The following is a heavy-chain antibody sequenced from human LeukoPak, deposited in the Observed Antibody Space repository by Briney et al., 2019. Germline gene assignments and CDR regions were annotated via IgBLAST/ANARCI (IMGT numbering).Heavy chain of an antibody. CDR3: ARRIAAAGKVGLFDY. CDR2: FSAYNGNT. D-gene: IGHD6-13*01. CDR1: GYTFTSYG. V-gene: IGHV1-18*01. J-gene: IGHJ4*02. Sequence: ASVKVSCKASGYTFTSYGISWVRQAPGQGLEWMGWFSAYNGNTNYAQKLQGRVTMTTDTSTSTAYMELRSLRSDDTAVYYCARRIAAAGKVGLFDYWGQGTLVTVSS.